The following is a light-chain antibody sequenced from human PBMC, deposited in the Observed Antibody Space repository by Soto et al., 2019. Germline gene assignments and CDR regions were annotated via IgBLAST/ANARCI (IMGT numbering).Light chain of an antibody. V-gene: IGLV2-8*01. CDR3: SSYGGSKGV. J-gene: IGLJ1*01. Sequence: QSVLTQPPSASGSPGQSVTISCTGTSSDVGGYNYVSWYQQHPGKAPKLMVYEVSKRPSGVPDRFSGSKSGNTASLTVSGLQSEDEAEYYGSSYGGSKGVFGTGTKVTVL. CDR1: SSDVGGYNY. CDR2: EVS.